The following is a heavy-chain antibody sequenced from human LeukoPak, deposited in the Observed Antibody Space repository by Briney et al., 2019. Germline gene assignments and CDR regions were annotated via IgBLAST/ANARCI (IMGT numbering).Heavy chain of an antibody. CDR2: ISYDGSNK. J-gene: IGHJ4*02. V-gene: IGHV3-30-3*01. Sequence: PGRSLRLSCAVSGFIFSRYAMQWVRQAPGKGLEWVAVISYDGSNKYYADSVKGRFTISRDNSKNTLYLQMNSLRAEDTAVYYWARKLDFFDYWGQGTLVTVSS. CDR1: GFIFSRYA. D-gene: IGHD6-6*01. CDR3: ARKLDFFDY.